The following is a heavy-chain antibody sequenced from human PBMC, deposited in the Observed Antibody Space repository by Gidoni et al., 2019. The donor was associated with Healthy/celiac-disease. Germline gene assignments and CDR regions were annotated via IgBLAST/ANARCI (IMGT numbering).Heavy chain of an antibody. D-gene: IGHD6-13*01. Sequence: QVQLVQSGAEVKKPGASVKVSCKASGYTSTSYDINWVRQATGQGLEWMGWMNPNSGNTGYAQKCQGRVTMTRNTSISTAYMELSSLRSEDTAVYYCARGQQLVLPYGMDVWGQGTTVTVSS. V-gene: IGHV1-8*01. CDR1: GYTSTSYD. CDR3: ARGQQLVLPYGMDV. J-gene: IGHJ6*02. CDR2: MNPNSGNT.